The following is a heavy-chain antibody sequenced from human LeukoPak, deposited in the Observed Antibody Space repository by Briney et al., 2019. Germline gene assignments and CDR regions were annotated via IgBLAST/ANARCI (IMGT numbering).Heavy chain of an antibody. D-gene: IGHD3-9*01. V-gene: IGHV3-74*01. CDR2: IDSVGTNR. Sequence: GGSLRLSCAASGFTFSRYWMHWVRQAPGKGLVWVSRIDSVGTNRDYADSVEGRLTIPRDNAKNTVYLQMNSLRDEDTAVYYGEGRATGLPEYWGQGSLVTVSS. CDR3: EGRATGLPEY. CDR1: GFTFSRYW. J-gene: IGHJ4*02.